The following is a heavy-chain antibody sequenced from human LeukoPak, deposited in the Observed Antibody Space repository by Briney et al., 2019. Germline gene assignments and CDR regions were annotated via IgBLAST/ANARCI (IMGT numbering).Heavy chain of an antibody. CDR3: ARGGAYGSGSYYKMDY. Sequence: PGGSLRLSCAASGFTSSSYAMHWVRQAPGKGLEYVSAITTDGGDTYYANSVKGRFTISRDNSKSTLYLQMASLRVEDMAVYYCARGGAYGSGSYYKMDYWGQGTLVTVSS. CDR1: GFTSSSYA. J-gene: IGHJ4*02. D-gene: IGHD3-10*01. V-gene: IGHV3-64*01. CDR2: ITTDGGDT.